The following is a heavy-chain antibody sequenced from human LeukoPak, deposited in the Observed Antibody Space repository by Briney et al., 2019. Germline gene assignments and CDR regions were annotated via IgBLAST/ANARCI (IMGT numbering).Heavy chain of an antibody. J-gene: IGHJ4*02. D-gene: IGHD5-12*01. CDR2: INAGNGNT. CDR1: GYTFTSYA. Sequence: ASVKVSCKASGYTFTSYAMHWVRQAPGQRLEWMGWINAGNGNTKYSQKFQRRVTITRDTSVSTAYMELSSLRSEDTAVYYCARDHNIVAPFDYWGQGTLVTVSS. V-gene: IGHV1-3*01. CDR3: ARDHNIVAPFDY.